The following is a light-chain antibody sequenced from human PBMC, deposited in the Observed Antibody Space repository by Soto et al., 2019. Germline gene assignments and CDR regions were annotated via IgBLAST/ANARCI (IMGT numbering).Light chain of an antibody. V-gene: IGLV3-21*02. Sequence: SYELTQPPSVSVAPGQTARITCGGDNIGGNSVHWYQQKPGQAPVLVVYDGRDRPSRIPARFSGSHSGNTATLTISRVEAGDEADYHCQVWDSRSDHYVFGTGTKVT. J-gene: IGLJ1*01. CDR1: NIGGNS. CDR3: QVWDSRSDHYV. CDR2: DGR.